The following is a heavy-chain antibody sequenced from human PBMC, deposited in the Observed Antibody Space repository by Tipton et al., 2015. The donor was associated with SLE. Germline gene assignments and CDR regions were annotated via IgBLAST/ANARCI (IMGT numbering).Heavy chain of an antibody. Sequence: TLSLTCAVSGGSISSGGYSWSWIRQPPGKGLEWIGYIYHSGSTYYNPSLKGRVTISVNRSKNQFSLKLSSVTAADTAVYYCARGEGWQQLTFDDWGQGTLVTVSS. CDR2: IYHSGST. CDR3: ARGEGWQQLTFDD. D-gene: IGHD6-13*01. V-gene: IGHV4-30-2*01. J-gene: IGHJ4*02. CDR1: GGSISSGGYS.